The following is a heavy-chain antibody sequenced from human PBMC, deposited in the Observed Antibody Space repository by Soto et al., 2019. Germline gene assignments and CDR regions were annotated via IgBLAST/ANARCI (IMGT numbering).Heavy chain of an antibody. V-gene: IGHV3-48*02. Sequence: GGSLRLSCAASGFTYSSYSMNWVRQAPGKGLEWVSYLSSSSSTIYYADPVKGRFTIYRDNAKNSLYLQMNSLRDEVTAVYYCARDRDYGYYYGMDVWGQGTTVTVSS. CDR2: LSSSSSTI. D-gene: IGHD4-17*01. CDR1: GFTYSSYS. J-gene: IGHJ6*02. CDR3: ARDRDYGYYYGMDV.